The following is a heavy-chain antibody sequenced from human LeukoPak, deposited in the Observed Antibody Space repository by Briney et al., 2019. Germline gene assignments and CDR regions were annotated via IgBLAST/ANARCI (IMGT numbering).Heavy chain of an antibody. CDR1: GYSFTSYW. D-gene: IGHD3-10*01. V-gene: IGHV5-51*01. J-gene: IGHJ4*02. Sequence: GESLKISCKGSGYSFTSYWIGWVRQMPGKGLEWMGIIYPGDSDNRYSSSFQGQVTISADKSISTAYLQWSSLKASDTAMYYCARGILWFGEFSVYFDYWGQGTLVTVSS. CDR2: IYPGDSDN. CDR3: ARGILWFGEFSVYFDY.